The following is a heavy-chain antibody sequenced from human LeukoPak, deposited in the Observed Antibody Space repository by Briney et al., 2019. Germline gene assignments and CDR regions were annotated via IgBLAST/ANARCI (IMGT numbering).Heavy chain of an antibody. D-gene: IGHD3-3*01. J-gene: IGHJ3*02. V-gene: IGHV4-4*07. Sequence: SETLSLTCTVSGGSISSYYWSWIRQPAGKGLEWIGRIYTSGSTNYNPSLKSRVTMSADTSKNQFSLKLSSVTAADTAVYYCARERLYDFWSGYNLGDAFDIWGQGTMVTVSS. CDR1: GGSISSYY. CDR3: ARERLYDFWSGYNLGDAFDI. CDR2: IYTSGST.